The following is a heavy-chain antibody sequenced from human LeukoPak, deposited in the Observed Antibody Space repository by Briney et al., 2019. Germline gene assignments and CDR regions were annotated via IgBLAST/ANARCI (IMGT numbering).Heavy chain of an antibody. V-gene: IGHV3-48*01. D-gene: IGHD1-26*01. CDR3: ARSSGYGGLAFDY. Sequence: PGGSLRLSCAASGFTFSIYSMNWVRQAPGKGVECVSYISSSSSTIYYADSVKGRFTISRDNAKNSLYLQMNSLRAEDTAVYYCARSSGYGGLAFDYWGQGTLVTVSS. CDR1: GFTFSIYS. J-gene: IGHJ4*02. CDR2: ISSSSSTI.